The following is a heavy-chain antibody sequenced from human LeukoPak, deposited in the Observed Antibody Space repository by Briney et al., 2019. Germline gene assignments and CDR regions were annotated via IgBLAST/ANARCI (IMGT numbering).Heavy chain of an antibody. CDR1: GYTFTGYY. D-gene: IGHD3-22*01. V-gene: IGHV1-2*02. J-gene: IGHJ4*02. CDR2: INPNSGGT. CDR3: ARAPVVDYDSSGYSDY. Sequence: ASVKVSCKASGYTFTGYYMHWVRQAPGQGLEWMGWINPNSGGTNYAQKFQGRVTMTRDTSISTAYMELSRLRSDDTAVYYCARAPVVDYDSSGYSDYWGQGTLVTVSS.